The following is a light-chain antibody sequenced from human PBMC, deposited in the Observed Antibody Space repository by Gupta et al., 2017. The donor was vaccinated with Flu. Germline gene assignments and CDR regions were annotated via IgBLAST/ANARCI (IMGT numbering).Light chain of an antibody. CDR1: QSVSSY. Sequence: PLSLSPGETATLSCRASQSVSSYLAWYQQKPGQAPRLLIYDASNRATGIPARFSGSGSGTDFTLTISSLEPEDFAVYYCQQRSNWPPKVTFGPGTKVDIK. CDR3: QQRSNWPPKVT. V-gene: IGKV3-11*01. CDR2: DAS. J-gene: IGKJ3*01.